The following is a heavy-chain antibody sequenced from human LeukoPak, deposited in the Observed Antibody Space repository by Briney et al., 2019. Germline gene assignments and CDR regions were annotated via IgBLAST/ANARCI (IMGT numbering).Heavy chain of an antibody. V-gene: IGHV4-59*12. J-gene: IGHJ3*02. CDR2: IYYSGST. CDR1: GGSISSYY. CDR3: ARDGAVAGTVRAFDI. D-gene: IGHD6-19*01. Sequence: SETLSLTCTVSGGSISSYYWSWIRQPPGKGLEWIGYIYYSGSTNYNPSLKSRVTISVDTSKNQFSLKLSSVTAADTAVYYCARDGAVAGTVRAFDIWGQGTMVTVSS.